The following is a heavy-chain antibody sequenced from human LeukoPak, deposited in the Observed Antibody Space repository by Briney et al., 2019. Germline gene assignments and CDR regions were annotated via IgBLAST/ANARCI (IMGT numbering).Heavy chain of an antibody. V-gene: IGHV3-23*01. CDR3: AKGPYYGSGSSYYYYGLDV. Sequence: GGSLRLSCAASGFTFSSYAMSWVRQARGKGLEWVSAISGSGSTYYADSVRGRFTISRDNSKNTLYLQMNSLRAEDTAVYYCAKGPYYGSGSSYYYYGLDVWGQGTTVTVSS. CDR2: ISGSGST. J-gene: IGHJ6*02. D-gene: IGHD3-10*01. CDR1: GFTFSSYA.